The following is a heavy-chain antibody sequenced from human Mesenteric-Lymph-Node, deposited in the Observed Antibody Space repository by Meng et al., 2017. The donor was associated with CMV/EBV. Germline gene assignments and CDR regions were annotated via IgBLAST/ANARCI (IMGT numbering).Heavy chain of an antibody. Sequence: GGSLRLSCAASGFTFSSYGMHWVRQAPGKGLEWVAFIRYDGSNKYYADSVKGRFTISRDNSKNTLYLQMNSLRAEDTAVYYCAKDQRAVTMVREIYYYYGMDVWGQGTTVTVSS. V-gene: IGHV3-30*02. D-gene: IGHD3-10*01. CDR3: AKDQRAVTMVREIYYYYGMDV. CDR2: IRYDGSNK. J-gene: IGHJ6*02. CDR1: GFTFSSYG.